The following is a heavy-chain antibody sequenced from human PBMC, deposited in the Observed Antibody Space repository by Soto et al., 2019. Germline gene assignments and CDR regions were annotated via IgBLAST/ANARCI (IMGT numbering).Heavy chain of an antibody. CDR3: VRDGGMATVPTLDFDY. CDR1: GYTFTGYY. Sequence: VKVSCKASGYTFTGYYIHWVRQAPGQGLEWMGWINPNSGGTNYAQKFQGWVTMTRDTSISTAYMELSRLRSDDTAVYYCVRDGGMATVPTLDFDYWGQGTQVTVSS. V-gene: IGHV1-2*04. J-gene: IGHJ4*02. D-gene: IGHD4-4*01. CDR2: INPNSGGT.